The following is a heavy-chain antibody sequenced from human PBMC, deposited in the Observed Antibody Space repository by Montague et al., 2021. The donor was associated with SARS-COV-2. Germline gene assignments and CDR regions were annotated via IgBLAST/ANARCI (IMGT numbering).Heavy chain of an antibody. D-gene: IGHD1-26*01. CDR2: IYTTSSN. CDR3: PRKGSGRSGLAY. CDR1: SDSISTGNW. Sequence: SETLSLTCVVSSDSISTGNWWSWVRLPPGKRLGRVGDIYTTSSNKYKPFNKRRTSMSVDKSWNQFSQRLTSVTAADTAIYYWPRKGSGRSGLAYWGQGTLVTVSS. V-gene: IGHV4/OR15-8*01. J-gene: IGHJ4*02.